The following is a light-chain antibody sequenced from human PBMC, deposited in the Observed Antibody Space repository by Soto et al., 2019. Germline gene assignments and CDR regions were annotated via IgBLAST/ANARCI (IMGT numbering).Light chain of an antibody. CDR1: SSDVGGYNY. CDR2: EVS. V-gene: IGLV2-14*01. CDR3: SSYTSSSTWV. J-gene: IGLJ3*02. Sequence: QSVLTQPASVSGSPGQSITISCTGTSSDVGGYNYVSWYQQHPGKAPKLMIYEVSNRPSGVSNRFSGSKSGNTACLTISGLQAEDEADYYCSSYTSSSTWVFGGGTKVTVL.